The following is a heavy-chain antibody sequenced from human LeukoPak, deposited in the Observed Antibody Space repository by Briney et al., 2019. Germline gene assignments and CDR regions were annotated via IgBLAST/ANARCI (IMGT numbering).Heavy chain of an antibody. V-gene: IGHV1-2*02. CDR1: GYTFTDHY. Sequence: ASVKVSCKASGYTFTDHYVHWVRQTPGQGLEWMGWINPKSGDTNYAQKFQGRVTMTRDTSIVTAYMELSSLTSDDTGVYYCGVHWGSGYYFDLWGRGILGTVSS. J-gene: IGHJ2*01. CDR3: GVHWGSGYYFDL. CDR2: INPKSGDT. D-gene: IGHD7-27*01.